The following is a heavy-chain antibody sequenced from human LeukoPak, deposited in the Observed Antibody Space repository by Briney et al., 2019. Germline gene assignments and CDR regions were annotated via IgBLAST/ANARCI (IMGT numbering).Heavy chain of an antibody. Sequence: GGSLRLSCTASGFIFSKFGMAWVRQAPGKGPEWVSTISNSGGTYYADSVKGRFTVSRDSSMNTVFLEVSSLRAEDTALYYCAKGSLGSWYFFDSWGQGTLVTVSS. CDR1: GFIFSKFG. D-gene: IGHD6-13*01. CDR3: AKGSLGSWYFFDS. V-gene: IGHV3-23*01. J-gene: IGHJ4*02. CDR2: ISNSGGT.